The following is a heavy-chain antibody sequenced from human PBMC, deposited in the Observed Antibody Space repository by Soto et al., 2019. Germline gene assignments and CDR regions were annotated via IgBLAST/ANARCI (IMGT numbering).Heavy chain of an antibody. J-gene: IGHJ4*02. D-gene: IGHD1-1*01. V-gene: IGHV4-4*02. CDR3: ARKAWTRLDY. Sequence: QLQLQESGPGLVKPSGTLSLTCGVSGGSLSTPVWWSWVRLPPGKGLEWIGEVCHSGSANYNPSLQSRVTIPLDKSTNQFSLRLSSVTAADTAVYYCARKAWTRLDYWGQGALVTVSS. CDR1: GGSLSTPVW. CDR2: VCHSGSA.